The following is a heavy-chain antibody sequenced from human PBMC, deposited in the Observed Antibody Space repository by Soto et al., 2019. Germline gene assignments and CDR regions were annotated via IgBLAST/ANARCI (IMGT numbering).Heavy chain of an antibody. V-gene: IGHV1-3*01. CDR3: ARDVGATGD. CDR1: GYTFTSYP. J-gene: IGHJ4*02. Sequence: QVQLVQSGAEVKKPGASVKVSCKALGYTFTSYPSNWVRQAPGQRLEWMGWINAGNGNTKYSQKFQGRVTITRDTSASTAYMELSSLRSEDTAVYYCARDVGATGDWGQGTLVTVSS. D-gene: IGHD1-26*01. CDR2: INAGNGNT.